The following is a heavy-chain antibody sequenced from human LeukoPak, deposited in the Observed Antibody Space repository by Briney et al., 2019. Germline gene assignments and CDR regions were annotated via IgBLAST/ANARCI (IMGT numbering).Heavy chain of an antibody. J-gene: IGHJ4*02. V-gene: IGHV3-53*01. CDR2: IYSGGST. D-gene: IGHD6-19*01. CDR3: ASWPVGWYGEDS. Sequence: GGSLRLSCAASGFTVSNFYMTWVRQAPGKGLEWVLVIYSGGSTYYADSVKGRFTISRDNSKNTLYLQMNSLRVEDTAVYYCASWPVGWYGEDSWGQGTLVTVSS. CDR1: GFTVSNFY.